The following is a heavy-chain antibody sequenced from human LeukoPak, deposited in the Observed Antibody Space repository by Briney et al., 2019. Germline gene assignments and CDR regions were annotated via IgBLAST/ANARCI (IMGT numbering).Heavy chain of an antibody. Sequence: PGGSLRLSCAASGFTFSSYSMNWVRQAPGKGLELVSSISSSSSYIYYADSVRGRFTISRDNAKNSLYLQMNSLRAEDTAVYYCASGYCSGGSCYYPFDYWGQGTLVTVSS. J-gene: IGHJ4*02. CDR3: ASGYCSGGSCYYPFDY. CDR2: ISSSSSYI. V-gene: IGHV3-21*01. CDR1: GFTFSSYS. D-gene: IGHD2-15*01.